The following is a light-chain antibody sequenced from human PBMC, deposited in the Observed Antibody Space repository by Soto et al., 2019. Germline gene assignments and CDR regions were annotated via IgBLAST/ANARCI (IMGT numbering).Light chain of an antibody. Sequence: DIQMTQSPSTLSASVGDRVTITCRASQSISSWLAWYQQKPGKAPKLLIYKASSLESGVPSRFSGRGSGTEFTLTISRLQPDDFATYYCQQYNSYWTFGQGTKVDIK. CDR1: QSISSW. CDR3: QQYNSYWT. V-gene: IGKV1-5*03. J-gene: IGKJ1*01. CDR2: KAS.